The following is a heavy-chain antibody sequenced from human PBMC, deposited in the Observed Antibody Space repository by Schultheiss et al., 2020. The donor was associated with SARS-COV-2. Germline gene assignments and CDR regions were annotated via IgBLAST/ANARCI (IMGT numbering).Heavy chain of an antibody. Sequence: GGSLRLSCAASGFTFSSYSMNWVRQAPGKGLEWVSSISSSSSYIYYADSVKGRFTISRDNSKNTLYLQMNSLRAEDTAVYYCARDLVGATAYWGQGTLVTVSS. V-gene: IGHV3-21*04. D-gene: IGHD1-26*01. J-gene: IGHJ4*02. CDR3: ARDLVGATAY. CDR2: ISSSSSYI. CDR1: GFTFSSYS.